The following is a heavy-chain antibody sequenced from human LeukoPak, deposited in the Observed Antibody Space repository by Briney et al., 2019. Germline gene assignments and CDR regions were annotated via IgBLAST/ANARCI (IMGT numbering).Heavy chain of an antibody. CDR2: IKQDGSEK. CDR3: ARVSGGYVYYFDY. Sequence: GGSLRLSCAASGFIFSSYWMSWVRQAPVKGLEWVANIKQDGSEKYYVDSVKGRFTISRDNAKNSLYLQMNSLRAEDTAVYYCARVSGGYVYYFDYWGQGTLVTVSS. V-gene: IGHV3-7*01. J-gene: IGHJ4*02. D-gene: IGHD6-13*01. CDR1: GFIFSSYW.